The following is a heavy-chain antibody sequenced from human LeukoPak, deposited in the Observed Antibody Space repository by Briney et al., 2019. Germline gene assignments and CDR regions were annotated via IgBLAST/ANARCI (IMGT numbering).Heavy chain of an antibody. D-gene: IGHD4-11*01. J-gene: IGHJ4*02. CDR1: GYTFISYA. CDR3: ARDVTTVSFDF. V-gene: IGHV7-4-1*02. CDR2: IDTNTGNP. Sequence: GASVKVSCKTSGYTFISYAMNWVRQAPGQGLEWMGWIDTNTGNPTYAQGFTGRFVFSLDTSVSTAYLQISSLKAEDTAIYYCARDVTTVSFDFWGQGTLVTVSS.